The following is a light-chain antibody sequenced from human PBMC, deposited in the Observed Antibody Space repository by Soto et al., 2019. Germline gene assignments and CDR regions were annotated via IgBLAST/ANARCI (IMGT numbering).Light chain of an antibody. CDR2: GAS. CDR3: QQYGSPLT. Sequence: EIVLTQSPGTLSLSPGERATLSCRASQSVSSSYLAWYQQKPGQAPRLLIYGASSGATGIPDRFSGSGSGTDFTLTISRLEPEDFAVYYCQQYGSPLTFGGGTKVEIK. V-gene: IGKV3-20*01. J-gene: IGKJ4*01. CDR1: QSVSSSY.